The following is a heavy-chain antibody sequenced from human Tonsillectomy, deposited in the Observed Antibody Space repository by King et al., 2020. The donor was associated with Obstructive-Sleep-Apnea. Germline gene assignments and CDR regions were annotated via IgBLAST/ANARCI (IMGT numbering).Heavy chain of an antibody. CDR2: IDPHSGGT. J-gene: IGHJ4*02. Sequence: QLVPSGAEVKQPGASVKVSCQPSGYTFTGFSLPWVRQAPGQGLEYMGWIDPHSGGTNYAQQFQGRVTMTRDTSISTAYMELTRRTTDDTAVYYCARVVVAHYDSSGFLYWGQGTLVTVSS. V-gene: IGHV1-2*02. D-gene: IGHD3-22*01. CDR3: ARVVVAHYDSSGFLY. CDR1: GYTFTGFS.